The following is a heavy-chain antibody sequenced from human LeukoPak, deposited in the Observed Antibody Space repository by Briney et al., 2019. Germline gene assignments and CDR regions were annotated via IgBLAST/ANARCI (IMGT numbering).Heavy chain of an antibody. CDR1: GYTFTSNY. J-gene: IGHJ4*02. Sequence: ASVKVSCKASGYTFTSNYIHWVRQAPGQGLEWMGGIIPIFGTANYAQKFQGRVTITADESTSTAYMELSSLRSVDTAVYYCARNYYDSSGYHENLIYWGQGTLVTVSS. CDR2: IIPIFGTA. CDR3: ARNYYDSSGYHENLIY. D-gene: IGHD3-22*01. V-gene: IGHV1-69*13.